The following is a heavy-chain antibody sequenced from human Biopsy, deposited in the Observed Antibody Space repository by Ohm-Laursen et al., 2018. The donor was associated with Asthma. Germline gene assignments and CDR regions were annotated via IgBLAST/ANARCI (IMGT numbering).Heavy chain of an antibody. V-gene: IGHV3-30-3*01. Sequence: SLRLSCSASGFTFSSYAMHWVRQAPGKGLEWVAVISYDGSNKYYADSVKGRFTISRDNSKNTLYLQMNSLRAEDTAVYYCARDLHTTNHLGELSEGFDYWGQGTLVTVSS. CDR2: ISYDGSNK. CDR3: ARDLHTTNHLGELSEGFDY. CDR1: GFTFSSYA. D-gene: IGHD3-16*02. J-gene: IGHJ4*02.